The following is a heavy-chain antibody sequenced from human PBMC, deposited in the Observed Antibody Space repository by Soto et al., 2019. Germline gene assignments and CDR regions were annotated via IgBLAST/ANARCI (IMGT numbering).Heavy chain of an antibody. CDR2: IIPIFGTA. CDR3: ASSETQYSSGYYYFDY. D-gene: IGHD6-19*01. Sequence: GASVKVSCKASGGTFSSYAISWVRQAPGQGLEWMGGIIPIFGTANYAQKFQGRVTITADKSTSTAYMELSSLRSEDTAVYYCASSETQYSSGYYYFDYWGQGTLVTVSS. CDR1: GGTFSSYA. V-gene: IGHV1-69*06. J-gene: IGHJ4*02.